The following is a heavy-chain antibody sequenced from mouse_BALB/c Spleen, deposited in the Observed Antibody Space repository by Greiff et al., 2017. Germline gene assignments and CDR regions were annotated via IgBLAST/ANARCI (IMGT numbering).Heavy chain of an antibody. Sequence: QVQLQQPGAELVKPGASVKLSCKASGYTFTSYWMHWVKQRPGQGLEWIGEIDPSDSYTNYNQKFKGKATLTVDKSSSTAYMQLSSLTSEDSAVYYCARAGVRGVRRGAYGGQGTRVTVSA. CDR2: IDPSDSYT. D-gene: IGHD2-14*01. J-gene: IGHJ3*01. V-gene: IGHV1-69*02. CDR1: GYTFTSYW. CDR3: ARAGVRGVRRGAY.